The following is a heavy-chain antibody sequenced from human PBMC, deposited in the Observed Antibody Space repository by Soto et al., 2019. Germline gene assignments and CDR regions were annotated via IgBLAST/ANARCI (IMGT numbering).Heavy chain of an antibody. Sequence: SETLSLTCTVSGGSISSRPYYWGWIRQPPGKGLEWIGSIFYSGFTYYNPSLKSRVTISVDTSKNQFSLKLSSVTAADTAVYYCARHTPEKTGTSPFDYWGQGTLVTVSS. D-gene: IGHD1-7*01. CDR2: IFYSGFT. V-gene: IGHV4-39*01. CDR3: ARHTPEKTGTSPFDY. J-gene: IGHJ4*02. CDR1: GGSISSRPYY.